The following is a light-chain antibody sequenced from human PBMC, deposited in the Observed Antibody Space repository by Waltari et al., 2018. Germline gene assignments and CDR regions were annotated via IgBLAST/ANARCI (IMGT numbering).Light chain of an antibody. V-gene: IGLV2-11*01. CDR3: CSYAGSDTML. CDR2: DVS. J-gene: IGLJ2*01. Sequence: QAALTQPRSVSGSPGQSVTISCTGTSGDVGAYNFVSWYQQHPGEAPSLVLYDVSERPSGVPERFSGSKSGNTASRTSSRLRPEDEADYYCCSYAGSDTMLFGGGTQLTVL. CDR1: SGDVGAYNF.